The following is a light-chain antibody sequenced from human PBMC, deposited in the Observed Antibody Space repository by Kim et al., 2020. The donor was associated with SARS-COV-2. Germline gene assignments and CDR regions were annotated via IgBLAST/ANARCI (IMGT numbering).Light chain of an antibody. CDR1: NSYVGNYNL. V-gene: IGLV2-23*02. CDR3: CSYAVSSTWV. Sequence: GQSITISCTGTNSYVGNYNLVSWYQHHPGKAPKLMVYEVTKRPSGVSNRFSGSKSGNVASLTISGLQAEDEADYYCCSYAVSSTWVFGGGTQLTVL. J-gene: IGLJ3*02. CDR2: EVT.